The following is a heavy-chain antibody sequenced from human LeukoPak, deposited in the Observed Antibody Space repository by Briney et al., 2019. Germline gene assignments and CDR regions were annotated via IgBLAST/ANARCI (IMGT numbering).Heavy chain of an antibody. CDR1: GFTFSSNY. V-gene: IGHV4-59*12. CDR2: GDYSGGT. D-gene: IGHD6-13*01. Sequence: PGGSLRLSCAASGFTFSSNYMSWVRQPPGKGLEWIASGDYSGGTYYNPSLKSRVTMSVDTSKNQFSLKLSSVTAADTAVYYCARDRSSSWYDDAFDIWGQGTMVTVSS. J-gene: IGHJ3*02. CDR3: ARDRSSSWYDDAFDI.